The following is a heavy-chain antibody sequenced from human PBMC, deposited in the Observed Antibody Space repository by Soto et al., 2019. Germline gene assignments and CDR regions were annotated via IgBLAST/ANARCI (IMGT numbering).Heavy chain of an antibody. CDR2: ISGHNGHT. CDR1: GYNFTTYG. D-gene: IGHD6-19*01. V-gene: IGHV1-18*01. CDR3: ARYQPYSSGYYYFDH. J-gene: IGHJ4*02. Sequence: QVLLVQSGAEVEKPGASVKVSCKTSGYNFTTYGFSWVRQAPGQGLEWMGWISGHNGHTNYAQTFQGRVTMTTDTSTPTAYMELRSLRSDDTAVYYCARYQPYSSGYYYFDHWGQGTLAIVTS.